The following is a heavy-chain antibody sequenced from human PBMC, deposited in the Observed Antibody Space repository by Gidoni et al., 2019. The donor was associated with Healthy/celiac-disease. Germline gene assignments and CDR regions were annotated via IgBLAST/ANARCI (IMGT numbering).Heavy chain of an antibody. CDR1: GFPVSSNY. J-gene: IGHJ6*02. CDR2: IYSGGST. Sequence: EVQLVESGGGLVQPGGSLRLSCAASGFPVSSNYLSWVLQAPGKGLEWVSFIYSGGSTYYADSVKGRFTISRDNSKNTLYLQMNSLRAEDTAVYYCARTPVVAAPGPRYGMDVWGQGTTVTVSS. V-gene: IGHV3-66*02. D-gene: IGHD2-15*01. CDR3: ARTPVVAAPGPRYGMDV.